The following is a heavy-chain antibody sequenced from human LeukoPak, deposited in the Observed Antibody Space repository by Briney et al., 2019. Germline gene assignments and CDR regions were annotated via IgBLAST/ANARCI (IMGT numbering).Heavy chain of an antibody. D-gene: IGHD3-22*01. CDR1: GGSISSSNW. CDR3: ARDSVYYDSSGYWVYDY. Sequence: PSETLSLTCTVSGGSISSSNWWGWVRQPPGKGLECIGEIHHSGTTNYNPSLKSRVTISVDKSKNEFSLKLNSVTAADTAVYYCARDSVYYDSSGYWVYDYWGQGTLVTVSS. J-gene: IGHJ4*02. CDR2: IHHSGTT. V-gene: IGHV4-4*02.